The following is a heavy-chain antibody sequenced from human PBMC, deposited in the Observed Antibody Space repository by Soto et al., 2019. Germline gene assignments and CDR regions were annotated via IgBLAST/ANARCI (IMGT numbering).Heavy chain of an antibody. Sequence: PGGSLRLSCAASGFTFSSYAMSWVRQAPGKGLEWVSAISGSGGSTYYADSVKGRFTISRDNSKNTLYLQMNSLRAEDTAVYYCAKPHTALPYYDFWSGYSSLYYYYGMDVCGQGTTVTVSS. D-gene: IGHD3-3*01. CDR3: AKPHTALPYYDFWSGYSSLYYYYGMDV. V-gene: IGHV3-23*01. CDR2: ISGSGGST. CDR1: GFTFSSYA. J-gene: IGHJ6*02.